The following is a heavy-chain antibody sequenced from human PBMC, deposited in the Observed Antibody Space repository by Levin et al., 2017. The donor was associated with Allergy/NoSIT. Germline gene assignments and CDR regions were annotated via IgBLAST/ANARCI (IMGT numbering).Heavy chain of an antibody. D-gene: IGHD1-26*01. V-gene: IGHV3-15*07. CDR2: IKSIAGGGTT. J-gene: IGHJ4*02. CDR3: TTGGGLGVVDY. CDR1: GFIFTNAW. Sequence: APGFIFTNAWLNWVRQAPGTGLEWVGRIKSIAGGGTTDYAASVKGRFTISRDDSKHTIYLQMNSPKIEDTAVYYCTTGGGLGVVDYWGQGTLVAVSS.